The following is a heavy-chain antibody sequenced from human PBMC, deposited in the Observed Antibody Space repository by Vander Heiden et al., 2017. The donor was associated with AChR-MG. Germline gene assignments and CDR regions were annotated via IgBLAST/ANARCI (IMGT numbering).Heavy chain of an antibody. J-gene: IGHJ4*02. CDR3: ARDLGTSVFYFDY. V-gene: IGHV3-33*01. D-gene: IGHD3-10*01. Sequence: QVQLVESGGGVVQPGRSLRLSCAGSGFTFSSYGLHWVRQAPGKGLEWVAVIWYDGSNKYYADSVKVRFTISRDDSKNTLYLQMNSLRDEDTGVYYCARDLGTSVFYFDYWGPGTLVTVSS. CDR1: GFTFSSYG. CDR2: IWYDGSNK.